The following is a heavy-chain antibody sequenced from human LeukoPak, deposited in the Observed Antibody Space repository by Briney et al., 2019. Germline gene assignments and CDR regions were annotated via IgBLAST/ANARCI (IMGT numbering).Heavy chain of an antibody. CDR3: AIMHGYYDGSGYWVQ. CDR2: ITPNADRT. J-gene: IGHJ1*01. D-gene: IGHD3-22*01. CDR1: GFTFSSYE. V-gene: IGHV3-23*01. Sequence: GGSLRLSCAASGFTFSSYEMNWVRQAPGKGLEWVSFITPNADRTSYADSVEGRFTISRDNPRNTLYMQMNSLRDGDTAVYYCAIMHGYYDGSGYWVQWGQGTLVTVSS.